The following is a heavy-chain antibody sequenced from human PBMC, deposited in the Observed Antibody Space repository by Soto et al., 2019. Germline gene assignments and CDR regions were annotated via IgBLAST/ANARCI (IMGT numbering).Heavy chain of an antibody. CDR3: AKGPDFWSGTIDY. Sequence: PGGSLRLSCAASGFTFDDYAMHWVRQAPGKGLEWVSGISWNSGSIGYADSVKGRFTISRDNAKNSLYLQMNSLRAEDTALYYCAKGPDFWSGTIDYWGQGTLVTVSS. D-gene: IGHD3-3*01. V-gene: IGHV3-9*01. J-gene: IGHJ4*02. CDR2: ISWNSGSI. CDR1: GFTFDDYA.